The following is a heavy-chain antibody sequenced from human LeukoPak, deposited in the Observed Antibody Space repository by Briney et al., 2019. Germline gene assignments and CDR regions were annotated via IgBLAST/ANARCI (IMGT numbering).Heavy chain of an antibody. CDR3: AQAVAGTRRFYYYYGMDV. J-gene: IGHJ6*02. D-gene: IGHD6-19*01. CDR1: GGTFSSYA. V-gene: IGHV1-69*13. CDR2: IIPIFGTA. Sequence: GASVKVSCKASGGTFSSYAISWVRQAPGQGLEWMGGIIPIFGTANYAQKFQGRVTITADESTSTAYMELSSLRSEDTAVYYCAQAVAGTRRFYYYYGMDVWGQGTTVTVSS.